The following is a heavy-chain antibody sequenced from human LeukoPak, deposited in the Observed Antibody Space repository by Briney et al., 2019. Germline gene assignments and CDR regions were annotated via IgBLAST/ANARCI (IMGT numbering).Heavy chain of an antibody. CDR3: ARDWAIVVPAGPFDI. D-gene: IGHD2-2*01. J-gene: IGHJ3*02. Sequence: SVKVSCKASGGTFSSYAISWVRQAPGQGLEWMGGIIPIFGTANYAQKFQGRVTITTDESTSTAYMELSSLRSDDTAVYYCARDWAIVVPAGPFDIWGQGTVVTVSS. V-gene: IGHV1-69*05. CDR1: GGTFSSYA. CDR2: IIPIFGTA.